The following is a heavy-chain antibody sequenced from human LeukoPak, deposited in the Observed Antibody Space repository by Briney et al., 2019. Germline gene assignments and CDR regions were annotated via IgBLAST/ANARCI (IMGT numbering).Heavy chain of an antibody. CDR3: VPGSGFAY. D-gene: IGHD6-19*01. CDR2: ITSDGSTT. Sequence: GGSLRLSCAASGFTISSYWMHWVRHAPGKGLVWVSRITSDGSTTNYADSVKGRFTISRDDAKNTLYLQMNSLRAEDTAVYYCVPGSGFAYWGQGSLVTVSS. J-gene: IGHJ4*02. V-gene: IGHV3-74*01. CDR1: GFTISSYW.